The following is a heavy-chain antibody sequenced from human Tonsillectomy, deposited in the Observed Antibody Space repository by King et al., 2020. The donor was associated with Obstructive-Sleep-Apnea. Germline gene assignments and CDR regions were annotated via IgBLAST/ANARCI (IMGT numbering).Heavy chain of an antibody. CDR3: ARGGNYGYSANWFDP. J-gene: IGHJ5*02. CDR2: IYNSGST. D-gene: IGHD5-18*01. CDR1: GVSISSSSYY. Sequence: QLQESGPGLVKPSETLSLTCIVSGVSISSSSYYWGWIRQPPGKGLEWIGSIYNSGSTDYNPPLKSRVSISVDAAKNQFSLKLGSVTAADTAVYYCARGGNYGYSANWFDPWGQGTLVTVSS. V-gene: IGHV4-39*07.